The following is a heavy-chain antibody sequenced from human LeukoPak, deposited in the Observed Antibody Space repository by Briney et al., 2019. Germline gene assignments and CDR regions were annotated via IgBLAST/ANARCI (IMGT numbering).Heavy chain of an antibody. CDR3: VREMAKSFDY. CDR1: GFTFSGYW. J-gene: IGHJ4*02. D-gene: IGHD5-24*01. Sequence: GGSLRLSCAASGFTFSGYWMTWVRQAPGKGLEWVSHISFSGSTIYYADSVKGRFTVSRDNARKSLYLQMNSLRGEDTAVYYCVREMAKSFDYWGQGTLVTVSS. V-gene: IGHV3-48*04. CDR2: ISFSGSTI.